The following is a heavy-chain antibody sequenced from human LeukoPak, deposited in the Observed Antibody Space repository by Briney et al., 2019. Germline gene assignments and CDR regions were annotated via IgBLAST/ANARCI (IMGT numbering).Heavy chain of an antibody. J-gene: IGHJ4*02. CDR3: ARPDYDSSGYADY. D-gene: IGHD3-22*01. CDR1: GFTFSSYG. V-gene: IGHV3-33*01. Sequence: GGSLRLSCAASGFTFSSYGMHWVRQAPGKGLEWVAVIWFDGSNEYYADSVKGRFTISRDNSKNTLYLQMNSLRAEDTAVYYCARPDYDSSGYADYWGQGTLVTVSS. CDR2: IWFDGSNE.